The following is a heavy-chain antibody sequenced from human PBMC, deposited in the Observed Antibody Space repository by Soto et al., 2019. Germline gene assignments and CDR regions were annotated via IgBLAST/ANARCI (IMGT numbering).Heavy chain of an antibody. J-gene: IGHJ3*02. CDR1: GFTFSSYA. CDR2: IKSKTDGGTT. V-gene: IGHV3-15*01. D-gene: IGHD6-19*01. Sequence: GSLRLSCAASGFTFSSYAMSWVRQAPGKGLEWVGRIKSKTDGGTTDYAAPVKGRFTISRDDSKNTLYLQMNSLKTEDTAVYYCTTGGQWLFSAFDIWGQGTMVTVSS. CDR3: TTGGQWLFSAFDI.